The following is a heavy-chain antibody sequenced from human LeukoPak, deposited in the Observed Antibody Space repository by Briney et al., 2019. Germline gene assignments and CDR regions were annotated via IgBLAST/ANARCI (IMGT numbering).Heavy chain of an antibody. D-gene: IGHD3-10*01. J-gene: IGHJ4*02. Sequence: GGSLRLSCAASGFTFSSYWMHWVRQAPGKGLVWVSRINSDGSSTSYADSVKGRFTISRDNAKNTLYLQMNSLRAEDTAVYYCAKGPGGSGKYYFDYWGQGTLVTVSS. CDR1: GFTFSSYW. CDR2: INSDGSST. V-gene: IGHV3-74*01. CDR3: AKGPGGSGKYYFDY.